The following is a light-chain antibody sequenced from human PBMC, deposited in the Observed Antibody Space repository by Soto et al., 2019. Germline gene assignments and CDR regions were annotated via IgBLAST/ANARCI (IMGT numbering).Light chain of an antibody. CDR1: TGAVTSNYY. J-gene: IGLJ2*01. Sequence: QNVVTQEPSVTVSPGGTVTLTCASSTGAVTSNYYPSWFQQKPGQAPRALFYSISNKHSWTPARFSGSLLGGKAALTLSDVQPADEADYYCLLYYGGVHVFGGGTKLTVL. CDR2: SIS. V-gene: IGLV7-43*01. CDR3: LLYYGGVHV.